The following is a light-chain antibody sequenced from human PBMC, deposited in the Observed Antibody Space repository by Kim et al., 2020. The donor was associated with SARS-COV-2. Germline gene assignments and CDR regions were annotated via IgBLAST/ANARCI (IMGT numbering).Light chain of an antibody. CDR2: DAS. Sequence: GDRVTSAFQAGQNITKYLNWYQHKPGKAPQLLIDDASIWEAGVPSRFSGSGSGTDFAVTISSLQPEDIALYYCQQYNNLPITFGQGTRLEIK. J-gene: IGKJ5*01. CDR1: QNITKY. CDR3: QQYNNLPIT. V-gene: IGKV1-33*01.